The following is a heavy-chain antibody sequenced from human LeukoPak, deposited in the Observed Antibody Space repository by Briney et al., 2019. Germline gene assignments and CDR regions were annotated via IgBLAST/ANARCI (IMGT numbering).Heavy chain of an antibody. CDR3: AKASLDSITGPHDY. J-gene: IGHJ4*02. CDR2: ISWNSGSI. V-gene: IGHV3-9*01. Sequence: GGSLRLSCAASGFTFDDYAMHWVRHAPGKGLEWVSGISWNSGSIGYADSVKGRFTISRDNAKNSLYLQMNSLRAEDTALYYCAKASLDSITGPHDYWGQGTLVTVSS. D-gene: IGHD2-2*03. CDR1: GFTFDDYA.